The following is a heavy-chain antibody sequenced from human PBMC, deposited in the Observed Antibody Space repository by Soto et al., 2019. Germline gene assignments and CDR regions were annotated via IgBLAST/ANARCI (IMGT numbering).Heavy chain of an antibody. CDR2: TRNKANSYTT. V-gene: IGHV3-72*01. CDR3: ARSYYYDNSAYYLDY. J-gene: IGHJ4*02. Sequence: EVQLVESGGGLVQPGGSLRLSCAASGFTFSDHYMDWVRQAPGKGLEWLGRTRNKANSYTTEYAASVRGRFTISRDDSKNSLYLQMNSLKTEDTAMYYCARSYYYDNSAYYLDYWGQGALVTVSS. CDR1: GFTFSDHY. D-gene: IGHD3-22*01.